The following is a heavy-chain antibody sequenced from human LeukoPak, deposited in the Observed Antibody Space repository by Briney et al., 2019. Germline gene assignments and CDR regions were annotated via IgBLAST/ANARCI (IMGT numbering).Heavy chain of an antibody. CDR3: ARVRVERAYYYMDV. CDR1: GGSFSGYY. Sequence: PSETLSLTCAVYGGSFSGYYWSWIRQPPGKGLEWIGEINHSGSTNYNPSLKSRVTISVDTSKNQFSLKLSSVTAADTAVYYCARVRVERAYYYMDVWGKGTTVTVSS. CDR2: INHSGST. D-gene: IGHD5-24*01. V-gene: IGHV4-34*01. J-gene: IGHJ6*03.